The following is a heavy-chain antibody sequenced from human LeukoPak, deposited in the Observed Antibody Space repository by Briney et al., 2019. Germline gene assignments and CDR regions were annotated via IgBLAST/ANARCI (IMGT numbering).Heavy chain of an antibody. CDR1: GFTFSSYW. J-gene: IGHJ4*02. CDR3: ARNPEEWELLQYFDY. CDR2: INSDGNST. Sequence: GGSLRLSCAASGFTFSSYWMHWVRQAPGKGLVWVSRINSDGNSTTYADSVKGRFTISRDNAKNTLYLQMNSLRAEDTAAYYCARNPEEWELLQYFDYWGQGTLVTVSS. D-gene: IGHD1-26*01. V-gene: IGHV3-74*01.